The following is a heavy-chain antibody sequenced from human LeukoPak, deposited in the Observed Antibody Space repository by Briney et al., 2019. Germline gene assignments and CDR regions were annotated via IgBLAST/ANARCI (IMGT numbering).Heavy chain of an antibody. Sequence: PVGSLGLSCAASGFTVSSNYMSWVRQAPGKGLEWVSIIYSGGSTYYADSVKGRFTVSRDNAKNSLYLQMNSLRDEDTAMYYCARDTRGSARPDAFDICGQGTMFTRSS. CDR3: ARDTRGSARPDAFDI. V-gene: IGHV3-66*01. CDR2: IYSGGST. D-gene: IGHD6-6*01. J-gene: IGHJ3*02. CDR1: GFTVSSNY.